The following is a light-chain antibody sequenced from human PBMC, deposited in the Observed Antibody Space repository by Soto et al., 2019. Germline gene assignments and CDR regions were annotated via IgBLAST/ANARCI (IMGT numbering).Light chain of an antibody. V-gene: IGLV1-47*01. CDR3: AAWDDSLSVPRV. CDR1: SSNIGSNY. Sequence: QAVVTQPPSASGTPGQRVTISCSGSSSNIGSNYVYWYQQLPGTAPKLLIYRNNQRPSGVPDRFSGSKSGTSASLAISGLRSEDEADYYCAAWDDSLSVPRVFGGGTKVTVL. J-gene: IGLJ2*01. CDR2: RNN.